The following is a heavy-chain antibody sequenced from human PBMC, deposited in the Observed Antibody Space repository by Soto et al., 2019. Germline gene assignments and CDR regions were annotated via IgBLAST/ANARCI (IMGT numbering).Heavy chain of an antibody. CDR3: AKDMAGTTGAFDI. CDR1: RFTFGDYG. Sequence: EVQLVESGGGLVQPGRSLRLSCAATRFTFGDYGMHWVRQPPGKGLEWVSGISRNDGSIGYADSVKGRFTISRDNAKNSLYLQMNSLKPEDTALYYCAKDMAGTTGAFDIWGQGTVVTVSS. V-gene: IGHV3-9*01. J-gene: IGHJ3*02. CDR2: ISRNDGSI. D-gene: IGHD1-1*01.